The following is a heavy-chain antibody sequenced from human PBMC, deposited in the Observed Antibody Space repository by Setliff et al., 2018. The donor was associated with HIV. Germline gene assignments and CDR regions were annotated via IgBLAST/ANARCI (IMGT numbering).Heavy chain of an antibody. J-gene: IGHJ4*02. CDR3: AKLGTAALWYFDY. D-gene: IGHD2-21*01. V-gene: IGHV3-30*02. CDR1: GFTFSSYG. CDR2: IRYDGSNK. Sequence: GGSLRLSGAASGFTFSSYGMHWVRQAPGKGLEGVAFIRYDGSNKYYADSVKGRFTISRDNSKNTLYLQMNSLRAEDTAVYYCAKLGTAALWYFDYWGQGTLVTVSS.